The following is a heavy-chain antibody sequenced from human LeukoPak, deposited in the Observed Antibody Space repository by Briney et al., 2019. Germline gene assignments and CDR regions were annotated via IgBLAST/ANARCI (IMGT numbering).Heavy chain of an antibody. CDR1: GFTFSSYE. CDR3: ARGYYYDTSGYYPYFDY. CDR2: ISSSGSTI. D-gene: IGHD3-22*01. Sequence: PGGPLRLSCAASGFTFSSYEMHWAPQAPEKGKEWVTYISSSGSTIYYADSVKGRFTISRDNAKNSLYLQMNSLRAEDTAVYYCARGYYYDTSGYYPYFDYWGQGTLVTVSS. J-gene: IGHJ4*02. V-gene: IGHV3-48*03.